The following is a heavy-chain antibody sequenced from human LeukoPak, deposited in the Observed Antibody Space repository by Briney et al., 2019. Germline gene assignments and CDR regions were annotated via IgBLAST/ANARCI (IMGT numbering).Heavy chain of an antibody. J-gene: IGHJ6*03. D-gene: IGHD6-13*01. CDR1: GGSISSSNW. CDR2: IYHSGST. Sequence: SETLSLTCAVSGGSISSSNWWSWVRQPPGKGLEWIGEIYHSGSTNYNPSLKSRVTISVDKSKNQFSLKLSSVTAADTAVYYCARDGGRIAAAGVYYYYYMDVWGKGTTVTVSS. V-gene: IGHV4-4*02. CDR3: ARDGGRIAAAGVYYYYYMDV.